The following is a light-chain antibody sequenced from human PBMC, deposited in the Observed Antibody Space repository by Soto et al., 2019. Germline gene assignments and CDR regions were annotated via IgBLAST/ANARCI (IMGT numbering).Light chain of an antibody. CDR1: QSVASSY. Sequence: EIVLTQSPGTLSLSPGEGATLSCRASQSVASSYLAWYQQKPGQAPRLIIYGAFNRATGTPDRFSGGGSGTDFTLTISRLEPEDFATYYCQQANSFPLTFGGGTKVEIK. CDR2: GAF. V-gene: IGKV3-20*01. J-gene: IGKJ4*01. CDR3: QQANSFPLT.